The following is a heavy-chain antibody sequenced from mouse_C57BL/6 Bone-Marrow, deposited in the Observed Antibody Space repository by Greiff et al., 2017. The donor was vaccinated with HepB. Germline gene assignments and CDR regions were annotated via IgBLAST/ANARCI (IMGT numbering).Heavy chain of an antibody. CDR1: GYTFTSYT. CDR2: INPSSGYT. J-gene: IGHJ2*01. Sequence: QVQLQQSGAELARPGASVKMSCKASGYTFTSYTMHWVKQRPGQGLEWIGYINPSSGYTKYNQKFKDKATLTADKSSSTAYMQLSSLTSEDSAVYYCASPFLITTVVAFYYFDYWGQGTTLTVSS. D-gene: IGHD1-1*01. CDR3: ASPFLITTVVAFYYFDY. V-gene: IGHV1-4*01.